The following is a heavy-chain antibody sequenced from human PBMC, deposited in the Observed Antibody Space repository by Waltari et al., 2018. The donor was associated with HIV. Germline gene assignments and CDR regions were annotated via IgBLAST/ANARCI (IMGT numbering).Heavy chain of an antibody. J-gene: IGHJ6*02. CDR3: ARDIVREPGTSYYSYGLDV. V-gene: IGHV4-61*01. CDR1: GDSVISGRYF. Sequence: QVQLQESGPGLVKPSETLSLICTVSGDSVISGRYFCTLVRQPPGKGLECIGMFFYTGTTNSNPSLKSRVTIEVDTSNNEFSVKWTSVTAADTALYYCARDIVREPGTSYYSYGLDVGGHGTSVTVSS. CDR2: FFYTGTT. D-gene: IGHD2-21*01.